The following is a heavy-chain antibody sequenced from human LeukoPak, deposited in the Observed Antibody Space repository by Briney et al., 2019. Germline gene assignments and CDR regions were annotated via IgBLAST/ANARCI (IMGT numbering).Heavy chain of an antibody. V-gene: IGHV4-59*08. CDR2: VFHSGST. CDR1: GGSISRYY. CDR3: ARHEGHCTGGDCYSNAFDV. Sequence: SETLSLTCTVSGGSISRYYWSWLRRPPGKGLEWIGYVFHSGSTKYNPSLKSRVTISLDKSKKQFSLKLTSVTATDTAVNFCARHEGHCTGGDCYSNAFDVWGQGTMVTVSS. D-gene: IGHD2-15*01. J-gene: IGHJ3*01.